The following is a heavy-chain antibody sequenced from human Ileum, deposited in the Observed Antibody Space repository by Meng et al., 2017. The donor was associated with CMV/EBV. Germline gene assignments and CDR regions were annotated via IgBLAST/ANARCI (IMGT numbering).Heavy chain of an antibody. CDR2: ISSSSYI. J-gene: IGHJ4*02. Sequence: GESLKISCAASGFTFSSYSMNWVRQAPGKGLEWVSSISSSSYIYYADSVKGRFTISRDNAKNSLYLQMNSLRAEDTAVYYCARDRGRYSYGGDFVDYWGQGTLVTVSS. V-gene: IGHV3-21*01. D-gene: IGHD5-18*01. CDR3: ARDRGRYSYGGDFVDY. CDR1: GFTFSSYS.